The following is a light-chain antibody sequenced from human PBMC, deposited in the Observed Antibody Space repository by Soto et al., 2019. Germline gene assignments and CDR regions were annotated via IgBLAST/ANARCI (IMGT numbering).Light chain of an antibody. CDR2: WAS. Sequence: DIVMTHSPASLAVSLGERATINCKSSQSLLFSSNKKNYLAWYQQRPGQPPKLLIYWASSRESGVPDRFTGSGSGTDFTLSISILQAEDVAVYYCQQFDSSPLTFGGGTKVDIK. CDR1: QSLLFSSNKKNY. J-gene: IGKJ4*01. CDR3: QQFDSSPLT. V-gene: IGKV4-1*01.